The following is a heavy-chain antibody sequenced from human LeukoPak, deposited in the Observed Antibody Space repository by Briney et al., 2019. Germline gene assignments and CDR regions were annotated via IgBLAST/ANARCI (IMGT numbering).Heavy chain of an antibody. CDR2: IWSNGRNK. CDR1: GFTFSNYG. CDR3: VKELGPFTGFGN. D-gene: IGHD3-16*01. Sequence: GGSLRLSCAASGFTFSNYGMHWVSQAPGKGLEWVAVIWSNGRNKYYADSVKGRFTISRDNSKNTLDLQMNSLGADDTAVYYCVKELGPFTGFGNWGQGTLVTVSS. V-gene: IGHV3-33*06. J-gene: IGHJ4*02.